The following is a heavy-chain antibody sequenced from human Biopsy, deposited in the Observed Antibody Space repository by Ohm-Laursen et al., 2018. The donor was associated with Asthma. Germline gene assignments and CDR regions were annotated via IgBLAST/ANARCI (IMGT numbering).Heavy chain of an antibody. CDR3: ARKAGSCISRTCYSLDF. J-gene: IGHJ4*02. V-gene: IGHV1-69*13. Sequence: GASVKVSCQSLGGTFNTYVIGWVRQAPGQGLEWMGGINSVFGTTTYPQKFQDRATITADDSTSTVYMELSSLRSEDTAVYYCARKAGSCISRTCYSLDFWGQGTLVTVSS. CDR1: GGTFNTYV. CDR2: INSVFGTT. D-gene: IGHD2-2*01.